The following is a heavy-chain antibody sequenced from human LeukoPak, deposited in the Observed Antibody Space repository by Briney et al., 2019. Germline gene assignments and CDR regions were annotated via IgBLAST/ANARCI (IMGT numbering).Heavy chain of an antibody. CDR1: GFTFSSYA. D-gene: IGHD6-13*01. CDR3: ARGIAAAGTENFDY. J-gene: IGHJ4*02. V-gene: IGHV3-30-3*01. CDR2: ISYDGSNK. Sequence: PGGSLRLSCAAPGFTFSSYAMHWVRQAPGKGLEWVAVISYDGSNKYYADSVKGRFTISRDNSKNTLYLQMNSLRAEDTAVYYCARGIAAAGTENFDYWGQGTLVTVSS.